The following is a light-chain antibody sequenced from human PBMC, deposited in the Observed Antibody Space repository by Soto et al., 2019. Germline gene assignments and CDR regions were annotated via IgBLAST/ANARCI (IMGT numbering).Light chain of an antibody. V-gene: IGKV1-5*03. CDR3: QQYNSYSQT. CDR1: QTISSW. CDR2: QAS. J-gene: IGKJ1*01. Sequence: DIKMTQSPSALSASVGDRGTITCRASQTISSWLAWYQQKPGEAPRLLIYQASSLETEVPSRFSGSGSGTEFTLTISSLQPGDLATYYCQQYNSYSQTFGQGTKVDIK.